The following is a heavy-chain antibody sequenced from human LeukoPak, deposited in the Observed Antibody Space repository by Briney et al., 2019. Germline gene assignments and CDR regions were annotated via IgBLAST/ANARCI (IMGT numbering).Heavy chain of an antibody. J-gene: IGHJ4*02. CDR2: ISGSGGST. CDR3: AKEIVVVPAANFDY. CDR1: GFTFSSYA. Sequence: PGGSLRLSCAASGFTFSSYAMSWVRLAPGKGLEWVSAISGSGGSTYYADSVKGRFTISRDNSKNTLCLQMNSLRAEDTAVYYCAKEIVVVPAANFDYWGQGTLVTVSS. D-gene: IGHD2-2*01. V-gene: IGHV3-23*01.